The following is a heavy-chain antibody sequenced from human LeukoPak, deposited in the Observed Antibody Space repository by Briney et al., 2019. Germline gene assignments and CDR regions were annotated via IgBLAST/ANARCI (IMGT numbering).Heavy chain of an antibody. J-gene: IGHJ4*02. V-gene: IGHV3-30-3*01. Sequence: GGSLRLSCAASGFTFSSYAMHWVRQAPGKGLEWVAVISYDGSNKYYADSVKGRFTISRDNSKNTLYLQMNSLRAEDTAVYYCATQKEGPLYYFDYWGQGTLVTVSS. CDR1: GFTFSSYA. CDR3: ATQKEGPLYYFDY. CDR2: ISYDGSNK.